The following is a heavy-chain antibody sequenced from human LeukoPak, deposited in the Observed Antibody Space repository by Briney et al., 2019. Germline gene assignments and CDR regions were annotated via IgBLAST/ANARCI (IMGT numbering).Heavy chain of an antibody. V-gene: IGHV3-21*04. CDR2: ISSSSSYI. CDR3: AKARVGEDFWSGYPDV. J-gene: IGHJ6*04. Sequence: GGSLRLSCAASGFTFSSYGMHWVRQAPGKGLEWVSSISSSSSYIYYADSVKGRFTISRDNAKNSLYLQMNSLRAEDTAVYYCAKARVGEDFWSGYPDVWGKGTTVTVSS. D-gene: IGHD3-3*01. CDR1: GFTFSSYG.